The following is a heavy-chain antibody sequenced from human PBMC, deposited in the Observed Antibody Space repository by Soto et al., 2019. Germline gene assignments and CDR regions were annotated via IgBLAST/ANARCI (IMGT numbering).Heavy chain of an antibody. D-gene: IGHD4-17*01. CDR1: GFIFSNYA. CDR2: IGSSGDTT. V-gene: IGHV3-23*01. Sequence: GGSLRLSCAASGFIFSNYAMSWVRQDKGKGLEWVSGIGSSGDTTKLADSVKGRFTISRDNSKNTLYLQMNSLRAEDTALYYCGKDPNGDYIGAFDIWGQGTMVTVSS. J-gene: IGHJ3*02. CDR3: GKDPNGDYIGAFDI.